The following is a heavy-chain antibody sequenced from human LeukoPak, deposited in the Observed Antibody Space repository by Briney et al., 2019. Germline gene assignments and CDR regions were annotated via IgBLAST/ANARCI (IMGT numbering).Heavy chain of an antibody. CDR3: VDLLAAAGTGTDY. Sequence: ASVKVSCKASGYTFTGYYMHWVRQAPGQGLEWMGWINPNSGGTNYAQKFQGRVAMTRDTSISTAYMELSRLRSDDTAVYYCVDLLAAAGTGTDYWGQGTLVTVSS. CDR1: GYTFTGYY. D-gene: IGHD6-13*01. CDR2: INPNSGGT. V-gene: IGHV1-2*02. J-gene: IGHJ4*02.